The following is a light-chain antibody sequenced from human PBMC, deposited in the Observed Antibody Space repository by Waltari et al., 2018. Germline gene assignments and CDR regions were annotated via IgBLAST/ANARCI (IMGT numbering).Light chain of an antibody. J-gene: IGKJ4*01. V-gene: IGKV3-11*01. CDR3: QQRHDWPPN. CDR1: QSVRSY. Sequence: EILLTQSPVTLSVSPGERATLSCKASQSVRSYLAWYQQKPGQAPRLLIYDASNRASGIPARFSGSGSGTDFTLTISNVEPEDFAVYYCQQRHDWPPNFGGGTKLEIK. CDR2: DAS.